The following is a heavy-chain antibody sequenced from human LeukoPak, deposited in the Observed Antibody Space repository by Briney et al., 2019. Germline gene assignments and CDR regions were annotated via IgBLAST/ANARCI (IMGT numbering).Heavy chain of an antibody. D-gene: IGHD1-20*01. J-gene: IGHJ6*02. V-gene: IGHV1-8*01. CDR3: ARGYNWNDGMDV. CDR1: GYTFTSYD. CDR2: MNPNSGNT. Sequence: GASVKVSCKASGYTFTSYDINWVRQATGQGLEWMGWMNPNSGNTGYAQKFQGRVTMTRNTSISTAYVELSSLRSEDTAVYYCARGYNWNDGMDVWGQGTTVTVSS.